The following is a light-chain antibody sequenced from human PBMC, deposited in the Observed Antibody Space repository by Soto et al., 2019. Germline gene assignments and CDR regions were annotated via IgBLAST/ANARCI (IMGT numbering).Light chain of an antibody. V-gene: IGKV3-20*01. Sequence: EIVLMQSPGTLSLSPGERATLSCRASQSVSNNYVAWYQQKPGQAPRLLIAGASSRATGIPDRFSGSGSGTDFTLTISRLEPEAFAVYYCQQYGTSPPLTFGGGTKVEIK. CDR1: QSVSNNY. CDR3: QQYGTSPPLT. J-gene: IGKJ4*01. CDR2: GAS.